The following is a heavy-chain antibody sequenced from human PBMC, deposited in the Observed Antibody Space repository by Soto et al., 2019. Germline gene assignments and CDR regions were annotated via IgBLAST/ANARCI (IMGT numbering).Heavy chain of an antibody. CDR3: ASDVGGDAFFNT. J-gene: IGHJ5*02. CDR1: GFTFSDYG. D-gene: IGHD1-26*01. CDR2: ISGGAVNT. Sequence: EVQLLESGGGLVRPGGSLRLSCIASGFTFSDYGMSWVRQAPGKGLEWVSTISGGAVNTHYADSVNGRFTISRDNSKNIQYLQMSGLRAEDTALYYCASDVGGDAFFNTWGQGALVTVSS. V-gene: IGHV3-23*01.